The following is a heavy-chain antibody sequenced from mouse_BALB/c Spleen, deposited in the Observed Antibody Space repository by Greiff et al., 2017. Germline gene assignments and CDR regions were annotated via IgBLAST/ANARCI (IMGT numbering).Heavy chain of an antibody. D-gene: IGHD1-1*01. Sequence: EVQLQQSGTVLARPGASVKMSCKASGYTFTSYWMHWVKQRPGQGLEWIGAIYPGNSDTSYNQKFKGKAKLTAVTSTSTAYMELSSLTNEDSAVYYCTRDYGSSYGLAWFAYWGQGTLVTVSA. V-gene: IGHV1-5*01. CDR3: TRDYGSSYGLAWFAY. CDR1: GYTFTSYW. CDR2: IYPGNSDT. J-gene: IGHJ3*01.